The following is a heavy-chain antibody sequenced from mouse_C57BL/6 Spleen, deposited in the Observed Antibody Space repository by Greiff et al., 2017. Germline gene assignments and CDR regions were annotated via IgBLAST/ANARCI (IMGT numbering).Heavy chain of an antibody. J-gene: IGHJ2*01. CDR3: ARHGDYYYDSSYFDY. V-gene: IGHV5-9*01. D-gene: IGHD1-1*01. CDR2: ISGGGGNT. Sequence: EVKLVESGGGLVKPGGSLKLSCAASGFTFSSYTMSWVRQTPEKRLEWVATISGGGGNTYYPDSVKGRFTISIDNAKNPLYLQMSSLRSEDTALYYCARHGDYYYDSSYFDYWGQGTTLTVSS. CDR1: GFTFSSYT.